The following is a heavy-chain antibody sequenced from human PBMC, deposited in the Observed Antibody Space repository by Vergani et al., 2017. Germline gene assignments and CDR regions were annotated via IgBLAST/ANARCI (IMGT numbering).Heavy chain of an antibody. CDR2: ISSSSSYI. CDR3: ARDALEIETLEWLLSQAYYYYYGMDV. V-gene: IGHV3-21*01. J-gene: IGHJ6*02. CDR1: GFTFSSYS. Sequence: EVQLVESGGGLVKPGGSLRLSCAASGFTFSSYSMNWVRQAPGKGLEWVSSISSSSSYIYYADSVKGRFTISRDNAKNSLYLQMNSLRAEDTAVYYCARDALEIETLEWLLSQAYYYYYGMDVWGQGTTVTVSS. D-gene: IGHD3-3*01.